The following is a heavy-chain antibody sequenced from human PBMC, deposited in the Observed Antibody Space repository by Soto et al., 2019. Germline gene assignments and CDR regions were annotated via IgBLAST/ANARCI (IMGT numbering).Heavy chain of an antibody. Sequence: QVQLVESGGGVVQPGRSLRLSCAASGFTFSSYGMHWVRQAPGKGLEWVAVIWYDGSNKYYADSVKGRFTISRDNSKNTLYLQMNSLRAEDTAVYYCARDGVEEVRYFDWLQQPDNWFDPWGQGTLVTVSS. J-gene: IGHJ5*02. CDR2: IWYDGSNK. D-gene: IGHD3-9*01. V-gene: IGHV3-33*01. CDR1: GFTFSSYG. CDR3: ARDGVEEVRYFDWLQQPDNWFDP.